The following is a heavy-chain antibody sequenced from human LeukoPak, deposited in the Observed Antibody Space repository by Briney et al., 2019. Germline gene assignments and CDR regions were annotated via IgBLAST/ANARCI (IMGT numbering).Heavy chain of an antibody. V-gene: IGHV3-30*03. D-gene: IGHD1-14*01. CDR2: ISYDGGNK. J-gene: IGHJ6*03. CDR3: ATNSRRPHQYYMDV. CDR1: GFTFSSYD. Sequence: GGSLRLSCAASGFTFSSYDMHWVRQAPGKGLEWATLISYDGGNKYYGDSVKGRFTISRDNSKNTLYLQMTSLRVEDTAFYYCATNSRRPHQYYMDVWGKGTTVTVSS.